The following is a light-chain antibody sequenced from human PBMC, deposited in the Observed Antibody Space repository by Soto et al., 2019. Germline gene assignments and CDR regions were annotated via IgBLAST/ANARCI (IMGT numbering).Light chain of an antibody. CDR1: SSDIGGYNY. Sequence: QSALTQPGSVSGSPGQSITISCTGTSSDIGGYNYVSWYQQHPGKAPKLMIYEVTNRPSGVSNRFSGSKSGNTASLTISGLQAEDEAEYDCCSYAGSNSLIFGGGTKLTVL. V-gene: IGLV2-23*02. J-gene: IGLJ2*01. CDR3: CSYAGSNSLI. CDR2: EVT.